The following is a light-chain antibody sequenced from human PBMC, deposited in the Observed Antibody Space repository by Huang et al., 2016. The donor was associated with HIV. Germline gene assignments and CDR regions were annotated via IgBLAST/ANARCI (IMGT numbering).Light chain of an antibody. CDR3: QQYGSTPLT. CDR1: QSVPGNH. Sequence: EIVLTQTPATLSLSPGERVTLSCGASQSVPGNHLAWYQKKPGLAPRLLIYEASNRATDIPDRFSGSGSGTDFTLTISRLEPEDFAVYYCQQYGSTPLTFGGGTKVEI. V-gene: IGKV3D-20*01. CDR2: EAS. J-gene: IGKJ4*01.